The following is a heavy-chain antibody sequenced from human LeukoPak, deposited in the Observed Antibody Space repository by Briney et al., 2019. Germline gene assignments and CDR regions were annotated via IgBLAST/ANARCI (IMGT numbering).Heavy chain of an antibody. V-gene: IGHV1-3*01. J-gene: IGHJ5*02. Sequence: ASVKVSCKASGYTFTSYAMHWVRQAPGQRLEWMGWINAGNGNTKYSQKFQGRITMTRDTSKSTAYMELSSLRSEDTAVYYCARSDSLSWFDPWGQGTLVTVSS. CDR1: GYTFTSYA. D-gene: IGHD2-15*01. CDR2: INAGNGNT. CDR3: ARSDSLSWFDP.